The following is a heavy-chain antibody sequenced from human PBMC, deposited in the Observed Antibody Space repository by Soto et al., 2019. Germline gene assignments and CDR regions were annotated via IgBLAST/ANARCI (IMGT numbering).Heavy chain of an antibody. D-gene: IGHD3-3*02. V-gene: IGHV3-23*01. CDR3: AKLPPIFDPHTGQTGY. J-gene: IGHJ4*02. CDR1: GFTFSSYA. Sequence: EVQLLESGGGLVQPGGSLRLSCAASGFTFSSYAMSWVRQAPGKGLEWVSAISGSGGSTYYADSVKGRFTISRDNSKNTLYLQMNSLRAEDTAVYYCAKLPPIFDPHTGQTGYWGQGTLVTVSS. CDR2: ISGSGGST.